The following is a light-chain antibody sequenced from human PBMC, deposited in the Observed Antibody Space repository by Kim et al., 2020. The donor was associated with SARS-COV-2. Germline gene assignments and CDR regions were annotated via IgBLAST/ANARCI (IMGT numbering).Light chain of an antibody. CDR2: SAS. CDR3: QQCLRLLNT. CDR1: EDIKNY. Sequence: DIQLTQSPPSLSASLGDRVTITCQATEDIKNYLHWYQQRAGEAPKVLIYSASYLETGVPSRFSGSGSGTEFTLTISSLQTEDIATYFCQQCLRLLNTFGGGTKVDIK. V-gene: IGKV1-33*01. J-gene: IGKJ4*01.